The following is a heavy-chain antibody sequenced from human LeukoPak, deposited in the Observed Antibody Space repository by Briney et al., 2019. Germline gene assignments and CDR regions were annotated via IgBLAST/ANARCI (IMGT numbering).Heavy chain of an antibody. Sequence: SETLSLTCTVSGGSISSSSYYWGWIRQPPGKGLEWIGSIYYSGSTYYDPSLKSRVTISVDTSKNQFSLKLSSVTAADTAVYYCARPQAPSGSSDNWFDPWGQGTLVTVSS. CDR2: IYYSGST. V-gene: IGHV4-39*01. CDR3: ARPQAPSGSSDNWFDP. D-gene: IGHD1-26*01. J-gene: IGHJ5*02. CDR1: GGSISSSSYY.